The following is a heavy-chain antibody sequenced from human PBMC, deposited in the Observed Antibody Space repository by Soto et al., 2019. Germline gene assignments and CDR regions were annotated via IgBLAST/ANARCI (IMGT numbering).Heavy chain of an antibody. CDR1: GFTFSTFW. CDR2: IDTDGTSG. J-gene: IGHJ4*02. CDR3: ARDRNTYGYSDIDF. Sequence: GGSLRLSCAASGFTFSTFWMHWVRQAPGKGLVWVSRIDTDGTSGSYADSVKGRFTMFRDNAKNTLSLQMNSLRVEDTAVYYCARDRNTYGYSDIDFWGQGTLVTVSS. D-gene: IGHD5-18*01. V-gene: IGHV3-74*01.